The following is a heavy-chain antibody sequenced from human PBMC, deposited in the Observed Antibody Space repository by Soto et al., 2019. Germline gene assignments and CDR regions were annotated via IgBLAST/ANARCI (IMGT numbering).Heavy chain of an antibody. CDR3: AKLYAYGSGSRRMNDY. J-gene: IGHJ4*02. D-gene: IGHD3-10*01. CDR1: GFTFSSYA. Sequence: EVQLLESGGGWVQPGGSLRLSCAASGFTFSSYAMSWVRQAPGKGLEWVSAISGSGGSTYYADSVKGRFTISRDNSKNTLYLQMNSLRAEDTAVYYCAKLYAYGSGSRRMNDYWVQGTLVTVSS. CDR2: ISGSGGST. V-gene: IGHV3-23*01.